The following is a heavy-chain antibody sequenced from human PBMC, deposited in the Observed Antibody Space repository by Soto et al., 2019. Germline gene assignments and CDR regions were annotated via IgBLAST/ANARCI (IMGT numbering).Heavy chain of an antibody. D-gene: IGHD7-27*01. V-gene: IGHV3-74*01. CDR1: GFTFSSYL. CDR3: AREPLGMADY. J-gene: IGHJ4*02. Sequence: GGSLRLSCAASGFTFSSYLMYWFRQAPGKGLVWVSRIDSGGSSTTYADSVKGRFTISRDNAKNSLYLQMNSLRAEDTAVYYCAREPLGMADYWGQGTLVTVSS. CDR2: IDSGGSST.